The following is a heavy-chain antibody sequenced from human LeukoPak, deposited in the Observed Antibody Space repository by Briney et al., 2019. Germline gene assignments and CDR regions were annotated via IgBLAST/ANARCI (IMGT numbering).Heavy chain of an antibody. CDR3: ARDYAGSSSWNWFDP. CDR2: IYDSGST. Sequence: SETLSLTCTVSGGSIRDYYWNWIRQPPGKGLEWIGYIYDSGSTNYNPSLKSRVTISVDMSKNQFSLKLSSVTAADTAVYYCARDYAGSSSWNWFDPWGQGTLVTVSS. J-gene: IGHJ5*02. V-gene: IGHV4-59*01. D-gene: IGHD6-13*01. CDR1: GGSIRDYY.